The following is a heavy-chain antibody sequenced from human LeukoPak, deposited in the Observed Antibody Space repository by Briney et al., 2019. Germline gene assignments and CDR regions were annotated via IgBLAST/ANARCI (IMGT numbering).Heavy chain of an antibody. CDR3: TTVYFAGEGNDY. J-gene: IGHJ4*02. D-gene: IGHD2-21*01. V-gene: IGHV3-15*07. CDR1: GFIFSNAW. CDR2: IKSKTDGGTT. Sequence: GGSLRLSCAASGFIFSNAWMNWVRQAPGKGLEWVGRIKSKTDGGTTDYAAPVKGRFIISRDDSTNTPYLQMNSLKTEDTALYCGTTVYFAGEGNDYWGEGTLLTVSS.